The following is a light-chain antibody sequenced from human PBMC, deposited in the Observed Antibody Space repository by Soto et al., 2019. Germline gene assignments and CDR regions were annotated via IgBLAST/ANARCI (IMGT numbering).Light chain of an antibody. V-gene: IGKV3-20*01. Sequence: EIVLTQSPGTLSLSPGERATLSCRASQSVSRSSLAWYQQKPGQAPRLLIFGASSRATGIPDRFSGIGSGTDFTLTISRLEPEDFAVYYCQPYAGSSTFGQGTKVDIK. J-gene: IGKJ1*01. CDR2: GAS. CDR1: QSVSRSS. CDR3: QPYAGSST.